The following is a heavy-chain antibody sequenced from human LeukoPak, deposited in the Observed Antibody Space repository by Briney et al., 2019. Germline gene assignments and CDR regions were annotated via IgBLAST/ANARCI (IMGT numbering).Heavy chain of an antibody. D-gene: IGHD3-10*01. Sequence: PSETLSLTCTVSGGSISTYYWSWIRQPPGKGLEWIAHIHYSGSTKYNPSLKSRVTISVDTSKNQFSLKLSSVTAADPAVYYCARYGSGAYALDVWGQGTMVTVSS. CDR2: IHYSGST. V-gene: IGHV4-59*08. CDR1: GGSISTYY. CDR3: ARYGSGAYALDV. J-gene: IGHJ3*01.